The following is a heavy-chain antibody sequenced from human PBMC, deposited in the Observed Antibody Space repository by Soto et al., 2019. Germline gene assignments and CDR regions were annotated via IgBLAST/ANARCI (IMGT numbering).Heavy chain of an antibody. CDR2: IYYSGST. V-gene: IGHV4-59*01. CDR3: ARVRLNWNEYYFDY. Sequence: LSLPCTVSGGSLSSYYWSWIRQPPGKGLEWIGYIYYSGSTNYNPSLKSRVTISVDTFKNQFSLKLSSVTAADTAVYYCARVRLNWNEYYFDYWGQGTLVTVSS. D-gene: IGHD1-1*01. CDR1: GGSLSSYY. J-gene: IGHJ4*02.